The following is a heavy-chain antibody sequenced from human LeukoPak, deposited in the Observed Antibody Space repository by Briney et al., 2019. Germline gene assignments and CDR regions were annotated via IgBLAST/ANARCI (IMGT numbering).Heavy chain of an antibody. Sequence: SETLSLTCTVSGGSISSYYWSWIRQPPGKGLEWIGYIYYSGSTNYNPSLKSRVTISVDTSKNQFSLMLTSVTAADTAVYYCAISSYYRVWFDPWGQGTLVTVSS. CDR2: IYYSGST. V-gene: IGHV4-59*12. CDR3: AISSYYRVWFDP. CDR1: GGSISSYY. D-gene: IGHD6-6*01. J-gene: IGHJ5*02.